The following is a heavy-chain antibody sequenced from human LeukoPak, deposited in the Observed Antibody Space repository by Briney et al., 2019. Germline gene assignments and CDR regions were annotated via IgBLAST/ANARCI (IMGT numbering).Heavy chain of an antibody. CDR3: ARAQWRTYSYYYMDV. V-gene: IGHV3-23*01. D-gene: IGHD6-19*01. CDR2: LGGSGGTT. Sequence: PGGSLRLSCAVSGITLSNYGMSWVRQAPGKGLEWVAGLGGSGGTTNYADSVKGRFTISRDDSKNTLYLQMNSLRAEDTAIYYCARAQWRTYSYYYMDVWGKGTTVTVSS. J-gene: IGHJ6*03. CDR1: GITLSNYG.